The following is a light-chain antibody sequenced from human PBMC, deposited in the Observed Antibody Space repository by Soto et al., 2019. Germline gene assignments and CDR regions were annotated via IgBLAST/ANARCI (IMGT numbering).Light chain of an antibody. V-gene: IGLV1-44*01. Sequence: QLVLTQPPSASGTPGQRVTISCSGSSSNIGGNTVNWYQQLPGAAPKLLIHSNIQRPAGVPVRFSGSKSGTSASLAISGRQSEDEADYYCAAWDDSLNGVVFGGGTQLTVL. J-gene: IGLJ2*01. CDR3: AAWDDSLNGVV. CDR1: SSNIGGNT. CDR2: SNI.